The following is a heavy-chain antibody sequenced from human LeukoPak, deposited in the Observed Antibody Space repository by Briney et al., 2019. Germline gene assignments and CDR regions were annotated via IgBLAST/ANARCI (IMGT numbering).Heavy chain of an antibody. J-gene: IGHJ3*02. CDR1: GFTFSSYC. CDR3: AREDRACDI. Sequence: GGSLRLSCAASGFTFSSYCMSWVRQPPGKGLEWVANIKQDGSEKYYVDSVKGRFTISRDNAKNSLYLQMNSLRAEDTAVYYCAREDRACDIWGQGTMVTVSS. CDR2: IKQDGSEK. V-gene: IGHV3-7*01.